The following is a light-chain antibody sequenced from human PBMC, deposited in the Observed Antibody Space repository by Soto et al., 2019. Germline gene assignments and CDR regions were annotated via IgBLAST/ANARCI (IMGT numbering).Light chain of an antibody. CDR2: YDD. V-gene: IGLV1-36*01. CDR1: SSNIGNNA. Sequence: QFALTQPPSVSEAPRQRVTISCSGSSSNIGNNAVNWYQQLPGKAPKLLIYYDDLLPSGVSDRFSGSKSGTSASLAISGLQSEDEADYYCAAWDDSLNGYVFGTGTKLTVL. J-gene: IGLJ1*01. CDR3: AAWDDSLNGYV.